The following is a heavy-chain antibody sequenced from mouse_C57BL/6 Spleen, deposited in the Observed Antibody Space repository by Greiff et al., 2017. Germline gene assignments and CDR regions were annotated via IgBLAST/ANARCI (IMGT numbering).Heavy chain of an antibody. V-gene: IGHV1-54*01. Sequence: VKLQQSGAELVRPGTSVKVSCKASGYAFTNYLIEWVKQRPGQGLEWIGVINPGSGGTNYNEKFKGKATLTADKSSSTAYMQLSSLTSEDSAVYFCARSTGRAMDYWGQGTSVTVSS. J-gene: IGHJ4*01. D-gene: IGHD4-1*02. CDR2: INPGSGGT. CDR1: GYAFTNYL. CDR3: ARSTGRAMDY.